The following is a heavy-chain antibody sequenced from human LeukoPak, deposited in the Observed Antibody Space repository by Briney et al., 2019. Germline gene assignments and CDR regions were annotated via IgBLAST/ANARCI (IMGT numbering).Heavy chain of an antibody. V-gene: IGHV3-20*01. CDR3: AREHDDSSTYYYFDN. J-gene: IGHJ4*02. CDR1: GFTFDDYG. Sequence: WGSLRLSCAASGFTFDDYGMSWVRQAPGKGLEWVSTISWSGGSNGYTDSVKGRFTMSRDNAKNSLYLQMNNVRAEDTALYHYAREHDDSSTYYYFDNWGQGALVTVSS. D-gene: IGHD3-22*01. CDR2: ISWSGGSN.